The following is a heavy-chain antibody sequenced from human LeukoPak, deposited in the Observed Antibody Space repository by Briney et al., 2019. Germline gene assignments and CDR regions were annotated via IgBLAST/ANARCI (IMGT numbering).Heavy chain of an antibody. Sequence: GGSLRLSCAASGFTFSNYAMTWVRQAPGKGLEWVSGISGSGSSTYYADSVKGRFTLSRDYPKNTLYLQMNSLRAEDTAVYYCAKSGVGYCGGDCYSDYWGQGTLVTVSS. D-gene: IGHD2-21*02. J-gene: IGHJ4*02. V-gene: IGHV3-23*01. CDR1: GFTFSNYA. CDR2: ISGSGSST. CDR3: AKSGVGYCGGDCYSDY.